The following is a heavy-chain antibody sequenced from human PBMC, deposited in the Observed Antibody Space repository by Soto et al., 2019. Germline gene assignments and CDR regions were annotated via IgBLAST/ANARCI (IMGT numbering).Heavy chain of an antibody. V-gene: IGHV3-48*04. Sequence: HPGGSLRLSCAASGFTFSSYSMHWVRQAPGKGLEWVSYISSSGSTIYYADSVKGRFTISRDNAKNSLYLQMNSLRAEDTAVYYCARDRGYYYYYYMDVWGKGTKVTVSS. D-gene: IGHD5-12*01. J-gene: IGHJ6*03. CDR3: ARDRGYYYYYYMDV. CDR2: ISSSGSTI. CDR1: GFTFSSYS.